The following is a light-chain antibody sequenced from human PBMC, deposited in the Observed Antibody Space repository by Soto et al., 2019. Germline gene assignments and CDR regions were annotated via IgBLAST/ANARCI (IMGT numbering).Light chain of an antibody. V-gene: IGKV1-39*01. CDR3: QQGFSTPWT. J-gene: IGKJ1*01. Sequence: DIQMTQSPSSLSASVGDRVTITCRASQTISRYLNWYQQRPGKAPRLLIYGASTLQSGVPSRFNGSGSGTEFTLTIGSLQLEDFATYSCQQGFSTPWTFGQGTKVDIK. CDR1: QTISRY. CDR2: GAS.